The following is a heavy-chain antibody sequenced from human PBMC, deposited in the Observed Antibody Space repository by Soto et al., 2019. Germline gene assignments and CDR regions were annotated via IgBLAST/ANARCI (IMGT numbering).Heavy chain of an antibody. Sequence: QVQLQESGPGLVKPSQTLSLTCTVSGGSISSGSYYWSWIRQHPGKGLEWLGYIYYSGSTYYNPSLKSRFTISVDTSKNQFSLKLSSVTAADTAVYYCARVGTMVRGVITAFDYWGQGTLVTVSS. D-gene: IGHD3-10*01. CDR1: GGSISSGSYY. CDR2: IYYSGST. J-gene: IGHJ4*02. V-gene: IGHV4-31*03. CDR3: ARVGTMVRGVITAFDY.